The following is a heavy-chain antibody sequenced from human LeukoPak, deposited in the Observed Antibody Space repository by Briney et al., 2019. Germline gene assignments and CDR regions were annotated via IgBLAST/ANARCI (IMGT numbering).Heavy chain of an antibody. CDR2: ISGSGGST. CDR1: GFTFSSYA. J-gene: IGHJ4*02. Sequence: PGGSLRLSCAASGFTFSSYAMSWVHQAPGKGLEWVSAISGSGGSTYYADSVKGRFTISRDNSKNTLYLQMNSLRAEDTAVYYCAKDKVTIFWDFVEYGDDYWGQGTLVTVSS. CDR3: AKDKVTIFWDFVEYGDDY. V-gene: IGHV3-23*01. D-gene: IGHD3-9*01.